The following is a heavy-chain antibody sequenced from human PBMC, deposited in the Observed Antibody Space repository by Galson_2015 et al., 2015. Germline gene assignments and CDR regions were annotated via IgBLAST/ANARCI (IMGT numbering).Heavy chain of an antibody. D-gene: IGHD6-19*01. J-gene: IGHJ4*02. Sequence: SLRIPCAVSGFSFRSYGMHWVRQAPGKGLEWVAVTWADGSKKYYLDSVKGRFSISRDNSKNTLDLQMNSLIVEDTAVYYCARLVSGWYLDYWGQGTLVTVSS. CDR3: ARLVSGWYLDY. CDR2: TWADGSKK. V-gene: IGHV3-33*01. CDR1: GFSFRSYG.